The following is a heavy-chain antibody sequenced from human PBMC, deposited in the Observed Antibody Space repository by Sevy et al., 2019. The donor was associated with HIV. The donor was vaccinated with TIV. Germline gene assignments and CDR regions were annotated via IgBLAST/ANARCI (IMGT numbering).Heavy chain of an antibody. V-gene: IGHV1-3*01. CDR3: ASDGKDYDFWSGYYTRDYYYYYGMDV. Sequence: ASVKVSCKASGYTFTSYAMHWVRQAPGQRLEWMGWINAGNGNTKYSQKFQGRVTITRDTSASTDYLELSSLRSEDTAVYYCASDGKDYDFWSGYYTRDYYYYYGMDVWGQGTTVTVSS. CDR2: INAGNGNT. CDR1: GYTFTSYA. D-gene: IGHD3-3*01. J-gene: IGHJ6*02.